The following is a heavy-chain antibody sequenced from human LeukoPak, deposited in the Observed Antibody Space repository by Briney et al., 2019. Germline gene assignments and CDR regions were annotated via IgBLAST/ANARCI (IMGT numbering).Heavy chain of an antibody. CDR1: GGSISVYH. Sequence: SETLSLTCTVSGGSISVYHWSWIRQPTGKGLEWIGYLYDTGMTNYSPSLKSRVTISVDTSNNQISLKLTSVTAADTAIYFCAKEGMGSEATTADGAFDIWGQGTTVILSS. D-gene: IGHD1-26*01. V-gene: IGHV4-4*08. CDR3: AKEGMGSEATTADGAFDI. J-gene: IGHJ3*02. CDR2: LYDTGMT.